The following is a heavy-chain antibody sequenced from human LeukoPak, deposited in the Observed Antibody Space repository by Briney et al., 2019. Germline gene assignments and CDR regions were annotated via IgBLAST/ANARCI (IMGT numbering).Heavy chain of an antibody. D-gene: IGHD6-13*01. Sequence: PGGSLRLSCVASGFTFSSYWMHWVRQAPGKGLVWVSRINSDGSSTYYADSVKGRFTISRDNSKNTLYLQMNSLRAEDTAVYYCAKEPPLYSSSWYPNWFDPWGQGTLVTVSS. CDR1: GFTFSSYW. CDR2: INSDGSST. V-gene: IGHV3-74*01. CDR3: AKEPPLYSSSWYPNWFDP. J-gene: IGHJ5*02.